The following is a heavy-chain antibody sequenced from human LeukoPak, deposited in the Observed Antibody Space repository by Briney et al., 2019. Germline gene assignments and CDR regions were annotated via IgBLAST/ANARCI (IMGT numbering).Heavy chain of an antibody. J-gene: IGHJ4*02. V-gene: IGHV3-74*01. CDR3: ARDGLNTNLDEVDQ. CDR1: GFTFHRHW. D-gene: IGHD1-1*01. Sequence: GGSLRLSCAASGFTFHRHWMNWVRQGPGKGLVWVSRINDDGSTTNYADSVMGRFTISRDNTKNILYLQMNGLRAEDTAVYYCARDGLNTNLDEVDQWGQGTLVTVSS. CDR2: INDDGSTT.